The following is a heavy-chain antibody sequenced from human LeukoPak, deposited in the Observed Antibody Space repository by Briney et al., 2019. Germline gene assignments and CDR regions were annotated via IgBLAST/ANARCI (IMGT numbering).Heavy chain of an antibody. CDR3: ARASTPSYYYDRDWFDP. V-gene: IGHV4-59*01. Sequence: PSETLSLTCTVSGGSISSYYWSWIRQPPGKGLEWIGYIYYSGSTNYNPSLKSRVTISVDTSKNQFSLKLSSVTAADTAVYYCARASTPSYYYDRDWFDPWGQGTLVTVSS. CDR1: GGSISSYY. CDR2: IYYSGST. J-gene: IGHJ5*02. D-gene: IGHD3-22*01.